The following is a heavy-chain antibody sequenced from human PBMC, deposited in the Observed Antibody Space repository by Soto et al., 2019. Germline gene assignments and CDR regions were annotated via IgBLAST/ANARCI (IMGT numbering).Heavy chain of an antibody. D-gene: IGHD2-2*01. CDR1: GFTFSSYA. CDR3: NLGYCSSSSCIRGLYYFEH. Sequence: SLRLSCAASGFTFSSYAMTWVRQAPGRGLEWVSVISGGSAVIDYADSVKGRFTISRDNSKNTLYLQMNSLRAEDTAVYYCNLGYCSSSSCIRGLYYFEHWGQGALVTVSS. CDR2: ISGGSAVI. V-gene: IGHV3-23*01. J-gene: IGHJ4*02.